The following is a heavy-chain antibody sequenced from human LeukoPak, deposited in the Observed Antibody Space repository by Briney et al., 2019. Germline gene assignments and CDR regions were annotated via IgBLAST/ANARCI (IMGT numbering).Heavy chain of an antibody. CDR1: GFTVSSNY. Sequence: GGSLRLSCAASGFTVSSNYMSWVRQAPGKGLEWVSVIYSGGSTYYADSVEGRFTISRHNSKNTLYLQMNSLRAEDTAVYYCARAASLGYCSSTSCSLPAGMDVWGQGTTVTVSS. D-gene: IGHD2-2*01. V-gene: IGHV3-53*04. CDR2: IYSGGST. CDR3: ARAASLGYCSSTSCSLPAGMDV. J-gene: IGHJ6*02.